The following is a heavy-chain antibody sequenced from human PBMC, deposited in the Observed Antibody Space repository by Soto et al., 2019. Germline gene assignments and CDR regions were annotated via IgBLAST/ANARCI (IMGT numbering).Heavy chain of an antibody. V-gene: IGHV4-34*01. CDR3: ASTAMAIFDY. CDR1: GGSFSGYY. D-gene: IGHD5-18*01. J-gene: IGHJ4*02. CDR2: INHSGST. Sequence: LSLTCAVYGGSFSGYYWSWIRQPPGKGLELIGEINHSGSTNYNPSLKSRVTISVDTSKNQFSLKLSSVTAADTAVYYCASTAMAIFDYWGQGTLVTVSS.